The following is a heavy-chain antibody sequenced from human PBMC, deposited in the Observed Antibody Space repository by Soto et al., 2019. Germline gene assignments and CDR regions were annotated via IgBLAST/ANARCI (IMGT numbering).Heavy chain of an antibody. D-gene: IGHD5-12*01. V-gene: IGHV2-5*01. J-gene: IGHJ4*02. CDR2: VYWNDDK. CDR1: GFSLSTYELG. Sequence: QITLKESGPTLVKPTQTLTLTCSFSGFSLSTYELGVGWIRQPPGKALEWLALVYWNDDKRYKPSLKSRLTITKDTATSQVVLTMTDMDPVDTATYYCVHSRKIASWLQWVWWGQGSLVTVSS. CDR3: VHSRKIASWLQWVW.